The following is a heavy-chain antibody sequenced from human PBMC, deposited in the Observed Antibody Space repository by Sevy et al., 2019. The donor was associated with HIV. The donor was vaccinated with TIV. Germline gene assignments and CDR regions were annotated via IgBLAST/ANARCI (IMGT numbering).Heavy chain of an antibody. CDR2: IYPRDSDT. V-gene: IGHV5-51*01. D-gene: IGHD6-13*01. CDR3: ATAITAAGYAFDI. J-gene: IGHJ3*02. CDR1: GYSCTSYW. Sequence: GESLKISCKASGYSCTSYWIGWVRQMPGKGLEWLGIIYPRDSDTRYSPSFEGQVTISADKSISTAYLQWRRLKASDTAMYYCATAITAAGYAFDIWGQGTLVTVSS.